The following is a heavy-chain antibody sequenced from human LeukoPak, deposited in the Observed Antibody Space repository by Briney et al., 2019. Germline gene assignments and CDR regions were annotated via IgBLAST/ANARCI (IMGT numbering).Heavy chain of an antibody. CDR2: IYYTGSI. J-gene: IGHJ4*02. CDR3: ARGEGYYFDY. V-gene: IGHV4-59*01. D-gene: IGHD1-26*01. CDR1: GGAITNYY. Sequence: SETLSLTCGVSGGAITNYYWNWIRQAPGKGLEWLGYIYYTGSITYNPSLKSRVTISVDTSKNQFSLNLNSVTAADTAVYYCARGEGYYFDYWGQGTLVTVSS.